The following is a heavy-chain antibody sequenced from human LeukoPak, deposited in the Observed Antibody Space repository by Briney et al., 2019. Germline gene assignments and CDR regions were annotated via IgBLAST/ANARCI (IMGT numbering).Heavy chain of an antibody. CDR3: ARHRSTTDYDILTGYLDY. CDR2: IYHSGST. Sequence: PSETLSLTCAVSGGSISSSNWWSWVRQPPGKGLEWTGEIYHSGSTNYNPSLKSRVTISVDTSKNQFSLKLSSVTAADTAVYYCARHRSTTDYDILTGYLDYWGQGTLVTVSS. D-gene: IGHD3-9*01. J-gene: IGHJ4*02. CDR1: GGSISSSNW. V-gene: IGHV4-4*02.